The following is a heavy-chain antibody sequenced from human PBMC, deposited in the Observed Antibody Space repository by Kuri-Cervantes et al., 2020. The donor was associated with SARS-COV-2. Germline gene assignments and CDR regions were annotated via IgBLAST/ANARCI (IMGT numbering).Heavy chain of an antibody. J-gene: IGHJ3*02. CDR1: GFTFISYA. Sequence: GESLKISCAASGFTFISYAMNWVRQAPGKGLEWVSSISSSSSYIYYADSVKGRFTISRDNAKNSLYLQMNSLRAEDTAVYYCARDPIYDYVWGSYRDDAFDIWGQGTMVTVSS. CDR3: ARDPIYDYVWGSYRDDAFDI. V-gene: IGHV3-21*01. CDR2: ISSSSSYI. D-gene: IGHD3-16*01.